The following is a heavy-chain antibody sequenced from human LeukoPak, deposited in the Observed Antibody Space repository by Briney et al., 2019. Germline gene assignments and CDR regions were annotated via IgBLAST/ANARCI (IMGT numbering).Heavy chain of an antibody. J-gene: IGHJ4*02. CDR1: GYTFTSYY. V-gene: IGHV1-46*03. CDR2: INPIGCST. D-gene: IGHD2-8*01. CDR3: SRATTTGYCFHF. Sequence: ASVNVSCKPSGYTFTSYYMHWVRQAPGQGLEWMGIINPIGCSTSYAQKLQDRITITSKPSPSPIYMELSSLSYEDPAVYYRSRATTTGYCFHFWGQGTLVTVSS.